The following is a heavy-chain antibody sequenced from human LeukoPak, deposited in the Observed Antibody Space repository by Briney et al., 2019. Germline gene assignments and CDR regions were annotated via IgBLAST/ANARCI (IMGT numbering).Heavy chain of an antibody. J-gene: IGHJ4*02. CDR2: ISSSSSYI. Sequence: GGSLRLSCAASGFTFSTYSMNWVRQAPGKGLEWVSSISSSSSYIYYADSVKGRFTISRDNAKNSLYLQMNSLRAEDTAVYYCARERYFDWLLPLDYWGQGTLVTVSS. CDR3: ARERYFDWLLPLDY. CDR1: GFTFSTYS. V-gene: IGHV3-21*01. D-gene: IGHD3-9*01.